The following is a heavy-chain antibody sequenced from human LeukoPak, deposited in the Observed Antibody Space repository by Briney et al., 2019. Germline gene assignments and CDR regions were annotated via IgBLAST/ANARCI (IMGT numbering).Heavy chain of an antibody. CDR1: GGTFSSYA. Sequence: GASVKVSCTASGGTFSSYAISWVRQATGQGLEWMGWMNPNSGNTGYAQKFQGRVTMTRNTSISTAYMELSSLRSEDTAVYYCAREYSSSSDFDYWGQGTLVTVSS. CDR2: MNPNSGNT. J-gene: IGHJ4*02. CDR3: AREYSSSSDFDY. V-gene: IGHV1-8*02. D-gene: IGHD6-6*01.